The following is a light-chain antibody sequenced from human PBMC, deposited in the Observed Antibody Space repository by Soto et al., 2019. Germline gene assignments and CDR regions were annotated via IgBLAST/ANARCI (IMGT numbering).Light chain of an antibody. CDR3: QQYGGSPTYT. V-gene: IGKV3-20*01. CDR1: QSVSSSY. Sequence: EIVLTQSPGTLSLSPGERVTLSCRASQSVSSSYLAWYQQKPAQAPRLLIYGASNKATGIPDRFSGSGSGTDFTLTISRREPEDFAVYYCQQYGGSPTYTFGQGTKLEIK. CDR2: GAS. J-gene: IGKJ2*01.